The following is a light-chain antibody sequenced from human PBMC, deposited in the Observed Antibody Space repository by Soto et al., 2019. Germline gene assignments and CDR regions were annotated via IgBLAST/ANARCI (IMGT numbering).Light chain of an antibody. CDR2: EVS. CDR3: SSYTSSSTLYV. J-gene: IGLJ1*01. CDR1: SSDVGGYNY. Sequence: LPQPASVSGSPGQSITISCTGTSSDVGGYNYVSWYQQHPGKAPKRMIYEVSNRPSGVSNRFSGSKSGNTASLTISGLQAEDEPDYYCSSYTSSSTLYVFGTGTKVT. V-gene: IGLV2-14*01.